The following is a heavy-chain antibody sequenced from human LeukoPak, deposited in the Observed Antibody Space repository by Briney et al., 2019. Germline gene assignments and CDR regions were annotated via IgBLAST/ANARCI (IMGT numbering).Heavy chain of an antibody. D-gene: IGHD3/OR15-3a*01. CDR2: INYRGET. CDR3: ARMIVATTRIGVYFYHGMDV. V-gene: IGHV4-59*08. Sequence: PSETLSLTCTVSGTSTSSSFWSWIRQSPGKGLEWIGYINYRGETSQNPSLESRVSMSVDTSKNQISLQLTSVTAADTAVYYCARMIVATTRIGVYFYHGMDVWGQGTTVTVSS. CDR1: GTSTSSSF. J-gene: IGHJ6*02.